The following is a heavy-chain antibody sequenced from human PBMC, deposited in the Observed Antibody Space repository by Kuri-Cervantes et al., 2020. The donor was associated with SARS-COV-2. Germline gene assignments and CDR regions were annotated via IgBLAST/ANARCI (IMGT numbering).Heavy chain of an antibody. Sequence: GESLKISCAASGFTFSSYAMHWLRQAPGKGLEWVAVISYDGSNKYYADSVKGRFTISRDNAKNSLYLQMNSLRVEDTAVYYCARDSSIVVGRKGYYGMDVWGQGTTVTVSS. CDR3: ARDSSIVVGRKGYYGMDV. V-gene: IGHV3-30-3*01. D-gene: IGHD2-2*01. CDR1: GFTFSSYA. J-gene: IGHJ6*02. CDR2: ISYDGSNK.